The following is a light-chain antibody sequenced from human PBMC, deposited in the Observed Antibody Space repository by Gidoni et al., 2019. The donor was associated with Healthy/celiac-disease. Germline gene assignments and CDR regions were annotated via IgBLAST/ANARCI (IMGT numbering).Light chain of an antibody. CDR2: AAS. CDR1: QGISNY. Sequence: IQMTQSPSSLSASVGDRVTITCQASQGISNYLAWYQQKPGKVPKLLIYAASTLQSGVPSRFSGSGSGTDFTLTISSLQPEDVATYYCQKYNSAPRTFGQGTKVEIK. CDR3: QKYNSAPRT. J-gene: IGKJ1*01. V-gene: IGKV1-27*01.